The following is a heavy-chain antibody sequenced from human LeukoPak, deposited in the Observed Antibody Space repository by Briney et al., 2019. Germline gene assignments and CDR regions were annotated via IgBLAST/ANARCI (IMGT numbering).Heavy chain of an antibody. CDR3: ARGPDILTGYYIEYFQH. CDR2: INHSGST. J-gene: IGHJ1*01. D-gene: IGHD3-9*01. CDR1: GGSFSGYY. V-gene: IGHV4-34*01. Sequence: SETLSLTCAVYGGSFSGYYWSWIRQPPGKGLEWIGEINHSGSTNYNPSLKSRVTISVDTSKNQFSLKLSSVTAADTAVYYCARGPDILTGYYIEYFQHWGQGTLVTVFS.